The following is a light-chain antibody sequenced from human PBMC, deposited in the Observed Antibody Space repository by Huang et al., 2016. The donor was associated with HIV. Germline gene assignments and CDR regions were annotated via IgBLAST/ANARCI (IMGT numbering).Light chain of an antibody. Sequence: ETVMTQSPVTLSVSPGDISSRSCRSSQIVSSHLAWYQQKPGQAPRLLIYAASTRATGVPARFSGSGAGTEFTLTISTLQSEDSAVYYCQQYNDFRSTFGPGTRVEIK. CDR1: QIVSSH. V-gene: IGKV3-15*01. J-gene: IGKJ3*01. CDR2: AAS. CDR3: QQYNDFRST.